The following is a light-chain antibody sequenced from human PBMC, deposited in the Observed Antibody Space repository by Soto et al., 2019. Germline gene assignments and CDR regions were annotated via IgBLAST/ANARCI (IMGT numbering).Light chain of an antibody. V-gene: IGLV4-69*01. CDR3: QTWGTGSWV. J-gene: IGLJ3*02. CDR2: LNSDGSH. CDR1: SGHSSYA. Sequence: QLVLTQSPSASASLGASVKRSCTLSSGHSSYAIAWHQQKPKKGPRYLMKLNSDGSHTKGDGIPDRFSGSSSGAERYLTISSLQSDDEADYYCQTWGTGSWVFGGGTKLTVL.